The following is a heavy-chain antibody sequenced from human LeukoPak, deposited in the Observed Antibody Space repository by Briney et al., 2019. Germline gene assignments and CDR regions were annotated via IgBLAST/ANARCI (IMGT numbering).Heavy chain of an antibody. CDR1: GFTVSSSY. J-gene: IGHJ4*02. CDR2: IYSDIST. Sequence: GGSLRLSCAASGFTVSSSYMSWVRQAPGKGLEWVSLIYSDISTYYADSVKGRFTISRDNSKNTLYLQMNSLRAEDTAVYYCARGGNTRGYSYGPFDYWGQGTLVTVSS. CDR3: ARGGNTRGYSYGPFDY. V-gene: IGHV3-66*01. D-gene: IGHD5-18*01.